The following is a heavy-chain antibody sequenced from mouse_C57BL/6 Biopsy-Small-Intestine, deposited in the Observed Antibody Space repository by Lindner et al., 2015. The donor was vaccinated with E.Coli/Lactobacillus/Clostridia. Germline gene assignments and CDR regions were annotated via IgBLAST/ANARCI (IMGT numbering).Heavy chain of an antibody. CDR3: ARSPSYHRAMDY. Sequence: VQLQESGTELAKPGASVKMSCKASGYTFLSYWMHWVKQRPGQGLEWIGYIYLNNGATTYSQKFKGKATLTIDKSSSTAYMELHSLTSEDSAVYYCARSPSYHRAMDYWGQGTSVTVSS. CDR1: GYTFLSYW. D-gene: IGHD2-10*01. J-gene: IGHJ4*01. V-gene: IGHV1-7*01. CDR2: IYLNNGAT.